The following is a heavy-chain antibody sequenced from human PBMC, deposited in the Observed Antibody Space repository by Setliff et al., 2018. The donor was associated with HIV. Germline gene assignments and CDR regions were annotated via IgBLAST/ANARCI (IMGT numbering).Heavy chain of an antibody. CDR3: ASGQWLEHAFDI. CDR2: VYSSGST. CDR1: GGSIGIRSYF. D-gene: IGHD6-19*01. Sequence: SETLSLTCTVSGGSIGIRSYFWGWIRQPPGKGLEWIGSVYSSGSTYYNPSLKSRVTVSVDTSKAQFSLRLSSVTVADTAVYYCASGQWLEHAFDIWGQGTVVTVSS. J-gene: IGHJ3*02. V-gene: IGHV4-39*01.